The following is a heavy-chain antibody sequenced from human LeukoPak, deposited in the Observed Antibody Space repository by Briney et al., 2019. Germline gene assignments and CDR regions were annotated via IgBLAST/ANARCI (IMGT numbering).Heavy chain of an antibody. CDR2: IRSKAYGGTT. CDR3: ATYHPSNYYGMDV. D-gene: IGHD1-14*01. J-gene: IGHJ6*02. V-gene: IGHV3-49*04. CDR1: GLTFGDYA. Sequence: GRSLRLSCTVSGLTFGDYAMTWVRQAPGKSLEWVGFIRSKAYGGTTEFAASVKGRFTISRDDSKSIAYLQMNSLKTEDTAVYYCATYHPSNYYGMDVWGQGTTVTVS.